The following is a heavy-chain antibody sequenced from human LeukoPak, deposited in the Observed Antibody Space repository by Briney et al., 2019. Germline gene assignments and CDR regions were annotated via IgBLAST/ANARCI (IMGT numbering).Heavy chain of an antibody. J-gene: IGHJ4*02. Sequence: PGGSLRLSCEGSGFSFSSYWMTWVRQLPGKVPEWVANIRQDESERYFADSVKGRFTISRDNAKNSLYLQMNSLRPEDTAVYYCARCGDGLPCDFDYWGQGTLVTVSS. CDR1: GFSFSSYW. CDR3: ARCGDGLPCDFDY. V-gene: IGHV3-7*01. D-gene: IGHD3-10*01. CDR2: IRQDESER.